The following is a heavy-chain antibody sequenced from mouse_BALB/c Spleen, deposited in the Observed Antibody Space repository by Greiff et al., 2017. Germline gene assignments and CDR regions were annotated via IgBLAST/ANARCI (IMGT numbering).Heavy chain of an antibody. J-gene: IGHJ4*01. V-gene: IGHV1-14*01. D-gene: IGHD2-3*01. Sequence: VQLQQSGTVLARPGASVKMSCKASGYTFTSYWMHWVKQKPGQGLEWIGYINPYNDGTKYNEKFKGKATLTSDKSSSTAYMELSSLTSEDSAVYYCARGARDGYFYYAMDYWGQGTSVTVSS. CDR1: GYTFTSYW. CDR2: INPYNDGT. CDR3: ARGARDGYFYYAMDY.